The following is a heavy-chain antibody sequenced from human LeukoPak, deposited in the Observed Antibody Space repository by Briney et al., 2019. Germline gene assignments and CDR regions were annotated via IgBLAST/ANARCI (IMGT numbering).Heavy chain of an antibody. Sequence: SETLSLTCTVSGGSISSSSYYWGWIRQPPGKGLEWIGSIYYSGSTYYNPSLKSRVTISIDTSKTQFSLKLSSVTAADTAVYYCARVRRSRDGYNLYYFDYWGQGTLVTVSS. V-gene: IGHV4-39*07. J-gene: IGHJ4*02. CDR2: IYYSGST. CDR1: GGSISSSSYY. D-gene: IGHD5-24*01. CDR3: ARVRRSRDGYNLYYFDY.